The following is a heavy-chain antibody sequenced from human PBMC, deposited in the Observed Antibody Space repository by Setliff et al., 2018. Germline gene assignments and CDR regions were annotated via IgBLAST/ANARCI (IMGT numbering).Heavy chain of an antibody. CDR3: ARERTIFGILVISGWFDP. J-gene: IGHJ5*02. V-gene: IGHV4-61*02. CDR1: GGSVSSGSYY. Sequence: PSETLSLTCTVSGGSVSSGSYYWSWIRQPAGKGLEWIGRIYTSGSTNYNPSLKSRVAISVDTSKNQFSLRLSSVTAADTAVYYCARERTIFGILVISGWFDPWGQGTLVTSPQ. CDR2: IYTSGST. D-gene: IGHD3-3*01.